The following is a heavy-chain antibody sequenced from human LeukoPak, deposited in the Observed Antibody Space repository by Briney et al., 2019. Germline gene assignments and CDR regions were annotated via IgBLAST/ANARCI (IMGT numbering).Heavy chain of an antibody. CDR2: IYTSGST. J-gene: IGHJ4*02. CDR3: ARDRSKQQYDY. Sequence: PSETLSLTCAVSGYSISSYYWSWIRQPAGKGLEWIGRIYTSGSTNYNPSLKSRVTMSVDTSKNQFSLKLSSVTAADTAVYYCARDRSKQQYDYWGQGTLVTVSS. CDR1: GYSISSYY. D-gene: IGHD6-13*01. V-gene: IGHV4-4*07.